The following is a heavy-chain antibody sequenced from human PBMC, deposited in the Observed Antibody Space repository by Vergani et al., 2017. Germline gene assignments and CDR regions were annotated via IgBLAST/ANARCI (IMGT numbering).Heavy chain of an antibody. J-gene: IGHJ5*02. CDR1: NDSVSNTFYY. D-gene: IGHD2-15*01. CDR3: TRHWAGVAANNWFDP. V-gene: IGHV4-39*01. Sequence: QVQLQESGPGLVKPSETLSLTCTVSNDSVSNTFYYWGWIRQPPGKGLEWIGSIYYSGSTYYNPSLESRVTMSVDTSKSQFSLKLSSVTAADTAVYYCTRHWAGVAANNWFDPWGQGTLVTVSS. CDR2: IYYSGST.